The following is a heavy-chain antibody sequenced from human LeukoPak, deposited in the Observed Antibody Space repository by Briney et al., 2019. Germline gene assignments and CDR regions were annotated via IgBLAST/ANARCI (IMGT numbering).Heavy chain of an antibody. CDR3: ASDGGSSIPLWSDGAFDI. CDR2: ISAYNGNT. J-gene: IGHJ3*02. Sequence: ASVKLSCKASGYTFTSYGISWGRQAPGQGLEWMGWISAYNGNTNYSQKLQDRVTMTTDTSTSAVYMELRSLRSDDTDVYYGASDGGSSIPLWSDGAFDIWGQGTMVTVCS. CDR1: GYTFTSYG. V-gene: IGHV1-18*01. D-gene: IGHD5-18*01.